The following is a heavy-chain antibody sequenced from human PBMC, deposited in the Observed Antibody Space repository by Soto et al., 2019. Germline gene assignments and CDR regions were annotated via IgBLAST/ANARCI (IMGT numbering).Heavy chain of an antibody. Sequence: GGSLRLSCAASGFTFSSYGMHWVRQAPGKGLEWVAVISYDGSNKYYADSVKGRFTISRDNSKNTLYLQMNSLRAEDTAVYYCAKSRNPDSGPYYYYGMDVWGQGTTVTVSS. V-gene: IGHV3-30*18. D-gene: IGHD2-15*01. J-gene: IGHJ6*02. CDR2: ISYDGSNK. CDR3: AKSRNPDSGPYYYYGMDV. CDR1: GFTFSSYG.